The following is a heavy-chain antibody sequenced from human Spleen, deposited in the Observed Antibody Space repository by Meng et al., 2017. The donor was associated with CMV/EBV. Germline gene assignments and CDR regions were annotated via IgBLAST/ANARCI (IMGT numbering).Heavy chain of an antibody. Sequence: GESLKISCAASGFSFSSYGMSWVRQIPGKGLESVSVIYSGGSTTEYADSVKGRFTISRDDSKNTLYLQMDSLRAEDTAVYYCAKGGYYDSDWGQGTQVTVSS. CDR1: GFSFSSYG. CDR3: AKGGYYDSD. D-gene: IGHD3-22*01. J-gene: IGHJ4*02. CDR2: IYSGGSTT. V-gene: IGHV3-23*03.